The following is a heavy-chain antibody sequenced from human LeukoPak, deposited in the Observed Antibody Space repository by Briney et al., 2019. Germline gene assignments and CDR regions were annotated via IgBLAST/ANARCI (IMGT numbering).Heavy chain of an antibody. CDR3: ARAEGATTRSGQDY. V-gene: IGHV3-30-3*01. CDR2: ISYDGSNK. CDR1: GFTFSSYA. D-gene: IGHD1-26*01. J-gene: IGHJ4*02. Sequence: GGSLRLSCAASGFTFSSYAMHWVRQAPGKGLEWVAVISYDGSNKYYADSVKGRFTISRDNSKNTLYLQMNSLRAEDTAVYYCARAEGATTRSGQDYWGQGTLVTVSS.